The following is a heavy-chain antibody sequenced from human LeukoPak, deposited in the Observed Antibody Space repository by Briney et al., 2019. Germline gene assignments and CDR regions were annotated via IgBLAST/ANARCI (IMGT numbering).Heavy chain of an antibody. CDR2: ISSSSSTI. CDR1: GFTFSSDS. V-gene: IGHV3-48*01. J-gene: IGHJ6*02. CDR3: ARDPKQLGNYYYYYGMDV. Sequence: GGSLRLSCAASGFTFSSDSMNWVRQAPGKGLEWGSYISSSSSTIYYADSVKGRFTISRDNAKNSLYLQMNSLRAEDTAVYYCARDPKQLGNYYYYYGMDVWGQGTTVTVSS. D-gene: IGHD6-13*01.